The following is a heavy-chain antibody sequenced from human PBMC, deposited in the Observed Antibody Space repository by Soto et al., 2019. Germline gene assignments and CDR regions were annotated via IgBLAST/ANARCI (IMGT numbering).Heavy chain of an antibody. J-gene: IGHJ4*02. Sequence: QVQLVESGGGVVQPGRSLRLSCAASGFTFSSYAMHWVRQAPGKGLEWVAVISYDGSNKYYADSVKGRFTISRDNSKNTMYRQMNSLRAEDTAVYYCAKLNLEMATIVDYWGQGTLVTVSS. D-gene: IGHD5-12*01. V-gene: IGHV3-30-3*01. CDR2: ISYDGSNK. CDR1: GFTFSSYA. CDR3: AKLNLEMATIVDY.